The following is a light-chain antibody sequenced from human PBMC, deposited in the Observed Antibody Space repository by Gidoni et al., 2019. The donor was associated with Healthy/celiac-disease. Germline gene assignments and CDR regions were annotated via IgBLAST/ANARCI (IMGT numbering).Light chain of an antibody. CDR3: CSDAGSSTHVV. V-gene: IGLV2-23*01. J-gene: IGLJ2*01. Sequence: QSDRTQTAPVSVSPGTSITISCTGTSSDVGRYNLCSWYQQQPGKAPKRMIYDGSNRPSGVSNRFSVSKSGNTASLTISGLQAEDDADYYCCSDAGSSTHVVFGGGTKLTVL. CDR2: DGS. CDR1: SSDVGRYNL.